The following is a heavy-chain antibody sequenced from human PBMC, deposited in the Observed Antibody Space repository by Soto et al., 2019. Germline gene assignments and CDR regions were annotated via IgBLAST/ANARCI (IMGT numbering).Heavy chain of an antibody. CDR1: GGSFKSDY. Sequence: SETLSLTCTVSGGSFKSDYWSWVRQPPGKGLEWIGYIGYSGSTNYKSSLKSRVTISVDTSKSQFSLRLSSVTAADTAVFYCVRHQSGYDYALSYFDFSCKGTTVTVFS. V-gene: IGHV4-59*08. J-gene: IGHJ4*02. CDR2: IGYSGST. CDR3: VRHQSGYDYALSYFDF. D-gene: IGHD5-12*01.